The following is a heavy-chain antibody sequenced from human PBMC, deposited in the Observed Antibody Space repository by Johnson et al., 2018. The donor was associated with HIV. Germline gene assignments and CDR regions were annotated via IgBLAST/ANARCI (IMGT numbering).Heavy chain of an antibody. V-gene: IGHV3-74*02. J-gene: IGHJ3*02. Sequence: VQLVESGGGLVQPGGSLTLSCAASGFTFSSYWMHLVRQVAGKGLVWVARINSDGSRTNYADSVKGRFTISRDNAKNTLYLQMNSLRAEDTAVYYCARRSGYAFDIWGQGTMVTVSS. CDR1: GFTFSSYW. CDR2: INSDGSRT. CDR3: ARRSGYAFDI. D-gene: IGHD5-24*01.